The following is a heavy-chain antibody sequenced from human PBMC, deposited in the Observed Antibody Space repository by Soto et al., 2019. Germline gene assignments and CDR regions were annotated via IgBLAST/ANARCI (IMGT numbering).Heavy chain of an antibody. CDR3: ARGVRYYDSLTGYYNWFDP. D-gene: IGHD3-9*01. CDR2: IYYSGST. Sequence: PSETLSLTCTVSGGSISSGGYYWSWIRQHPGKGLEWIGYIYYSGSTYYNPSLKSRVTISVDTSKNQFSLKLSSVTAADTAVYYCARGVRYYDSLTGYYNWFDPWGQGTLVTVSS. CDR1: GGSISSGGYY. J-gene: IGHJ5*02. V-gene: IGHV4-31*03.